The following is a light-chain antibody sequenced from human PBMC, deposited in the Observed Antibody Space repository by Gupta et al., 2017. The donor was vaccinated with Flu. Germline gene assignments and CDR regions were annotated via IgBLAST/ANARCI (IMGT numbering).Light chain of an antibody. J-gene: IGKJ3*01. CDR1: QGMGSY. V-gene: IGKV1-9*01. Sequence: PSFMSASVGDRVTITCRASQGMGSYLAWYQQKPGKAPKLLTYATSTVQSGVPSRFSGSGSGTELTLTIDSLQPEAFANYYCEQATSSPFTFGHGTKVDVK. CDR2: ATS. CDR3: EQATSSPFT.